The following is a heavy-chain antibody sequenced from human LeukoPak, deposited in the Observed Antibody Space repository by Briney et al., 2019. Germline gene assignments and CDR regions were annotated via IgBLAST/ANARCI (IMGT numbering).Heavy chain of an antibody. CDR3: AKNYDILTGYWHYGMNV. D-gene: IGHD3-9*01. CDR2: VSGSGGST. CDR1: GFTFNSYV. J-gene: IGHJ6*02. Sequence: PGGSLRLSCAASGFTFNSYVMSWVRLAPGKGLEWVSVVSGSGGSTYYADSVRGRFTISRDNSKNTLFLQMNSLRAEDTAVYYCAKNYDILTGYWHYGMNVWGQGATVTVSS. V-gene: IGHV3-23*01.